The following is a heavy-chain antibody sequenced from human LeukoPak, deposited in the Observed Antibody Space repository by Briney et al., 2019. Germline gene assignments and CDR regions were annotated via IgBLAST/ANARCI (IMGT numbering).Heavy chain of an antibody. CDR3: ARGDYGRDWFDP. J-gene: IGHJ5*02. CDR2: IIPIFGTA. D-gene: IGHD4-17*01. V-gene: IGHV1-69*13. Sequence: GASVKVSCKASGGTFSSYAISWVRQAPGQGLEWMGGIIPIFGTANYAQKFQGRVTITADESTSTAYMELSSLRSEDTAVYYCARGDYGRDWFDPWGQGTLVTVSS. CDR1: GGTFSSYA.